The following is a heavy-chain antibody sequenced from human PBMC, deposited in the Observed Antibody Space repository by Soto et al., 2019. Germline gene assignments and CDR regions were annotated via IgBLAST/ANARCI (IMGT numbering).Heavy chain of an antibody. J-gene: IGHJ3*02. Sequence: VASVKVSCKASGYTFTGYYMHWVRQAPGQGLEWMGWINPNSGGTNYAQKFQGWVTMTRGTSISTAYMELSRLRSDDTAVYYCARDRGRHYYDAPWDAFDIWGQGTMVTVSS. CDR2: INPNSGGT. CDR1: GYTFTGYY. V-gene: IGHV1-2*04. D-gene: IGHD3-22*01. CDR3: ARDRGRHYYDAPWDAFDI.